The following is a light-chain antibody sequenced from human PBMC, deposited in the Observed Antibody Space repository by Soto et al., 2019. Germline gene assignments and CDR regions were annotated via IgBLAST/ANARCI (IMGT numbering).Light chain of an antibody. CDR2: SSS. Sequence: DIQMTQSPASLSASVGDRVTISCRASQSIGRNLNWYQQKPGKAPNLLIFSSSSLQSGVPSRFSGSGSGTDFISTISNLQPEDSATYFCQQSYSTPPTFGQGTKVEIK. CDR1: QSIGRN. CDR3: QQSYSTPPT. J-gene: IGKJ1*01. V-gene: IGKV1-39*01.